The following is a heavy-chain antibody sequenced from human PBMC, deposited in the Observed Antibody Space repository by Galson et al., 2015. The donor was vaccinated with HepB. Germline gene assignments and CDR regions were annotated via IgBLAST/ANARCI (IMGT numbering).Heavy chain of an antibody. J-gene: IGHJ4*02. D-gene: IGHD3-10*01. V-gene: IGHV4-4*02. CDR3: AREKEGRGYFDY. Sequence: ETLSLTCAVSGDSISSDSWWSWVRQPPGEGPEWIGEIYHSGGTNYRPSLKSRVTISVDKSKNLFSLKLTFVTAADTAVYYCAREKEGRGYFDYWGQGTLVTVSS. CDR2: IYHSGGT. CDR1: GDSISSDSW.